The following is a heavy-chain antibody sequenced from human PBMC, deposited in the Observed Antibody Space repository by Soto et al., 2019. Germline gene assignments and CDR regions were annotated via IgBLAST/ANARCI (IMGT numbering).Heavy chain of an antibody. CDR3: ARGYSYGYYWFDP. CDR2: IYYSGST. CDR1: GGSISSGGYY. V-gene: IGHV4-31*03. J-gene: IGHJ5*02. D-gene: IGHD5-18*01. Sequence: PSETLSLTCTVSGGSISSGGYYWSWIRQHPGKGLEWIGYIYYSGSTYYNPSLKSRVTISVDTSKNQFSLKLSSVTAADTAVYYCARGYSYGYYWFDPWGQGTLVTVSS.